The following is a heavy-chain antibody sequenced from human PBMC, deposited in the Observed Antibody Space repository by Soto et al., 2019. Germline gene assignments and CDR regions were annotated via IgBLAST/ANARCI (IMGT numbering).Heavy chain of an antibody. J-gene: IGHJ6*03. D-gene: IGHD2-2*01. CDR1: GYTFTSYA. CDR3: ASVVEYCSSTSCYSGEYYYYYYLDV. V-gene: IGHV1-3*01. Sequence: QVQLVQSGAAVKKPGASVKVSCKASGYTFTSYAMHWVRQAPGQRLEWMGWINAGNGNTKYSQKFKGRVTIPRDTSSMTAYMYLSRLRSEATAVHYCASVVEYCSSTSCYSGEYYYYYYLDVWCKGTTVTVSS. CDR2: INAGNGNT.